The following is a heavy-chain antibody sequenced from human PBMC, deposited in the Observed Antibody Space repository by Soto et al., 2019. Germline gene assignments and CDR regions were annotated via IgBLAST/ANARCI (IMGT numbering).Heavy chain of an antibody. CDR3: ARDQDYGDYSCVY. J-gene: IGHJ4*02. CDR1: GFTFSSYS. V-gene: IGHV3-48*01. D-gene: IGHD4-17*01. CDR2: ISSSSSTI. Sequence: EVQLVESGGGLVQPGGSLRLSCAASGFTFSSYSMNWVRQAPGKGLEWVSYISSSSSTIYYADSVKGRFTISRDNAKNSLYLQMNSLRAEDTAVYYCARDQDYGDYSCVYWGQGTLVTVSS.